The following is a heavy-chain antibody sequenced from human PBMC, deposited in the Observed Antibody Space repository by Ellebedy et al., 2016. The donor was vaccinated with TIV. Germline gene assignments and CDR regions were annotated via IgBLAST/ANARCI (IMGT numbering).Heavy chain of an antibody. V-gene: IGHV1-3*01. CDR2: INAGNGNT. Sequence: ASVKVSCKASGYTFTSYAMHWVRQAPGQRLEWMGWINAGNGNTKYSQKFQGRVTITRDTSTSTAYMELSSLRSEDTAVYYCAREFSPDVAGTDYWGQGTLVTVSS. CDR1: GYTFTSYA. D-gene: IGHD1-14*01. J-gene: IGHJ4*02. CDR3: AREFSPDVAGTDY.